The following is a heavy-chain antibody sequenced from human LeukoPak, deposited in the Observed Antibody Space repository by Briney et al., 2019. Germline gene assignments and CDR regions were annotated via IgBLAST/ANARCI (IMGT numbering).Heavy chain of an antibody. Sequence: SVKVSCKASGGTFSSYAISWVRQAPGQGLEWMGRITPIFGTANYAQKFQGRVTITTDESTSTAYMELSSLRSEDTAVYYCASNGFSSGWYPFDYWGQGTLVTVSS. J-gene: IGHJ4*02. CDR3: ASNGFSSGWYPFDY. D-gene: IGHD6-19*01. V-gene: IGHV1-69*05. CDR1: GGTFSSYA. CDR2: ITPIFGTA.